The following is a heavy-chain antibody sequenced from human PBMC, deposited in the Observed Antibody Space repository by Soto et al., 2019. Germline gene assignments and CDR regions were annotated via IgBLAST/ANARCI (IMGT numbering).Heavy chain of an antibody. CDR3: AKGGGYTYGTHDAFDI. D-gene: IGHD5-18*01. CDR2: ISYDGSNK. J-gene: IGHJ3*02. V-gene: IGHV3-30*18. CDR1: GFTFTKYG. Sequence: QVQLVESGGGVVQPGRSLRLSCAASGFTFTKYGMHWVRQAPGKGLEWVAVISYDGSNKYNVASVEGRFTISRDNSKNTLYLQMNSLRAENTAVYYCAKGGGYTYGTHDAFDIWGQGTMDTVSS.